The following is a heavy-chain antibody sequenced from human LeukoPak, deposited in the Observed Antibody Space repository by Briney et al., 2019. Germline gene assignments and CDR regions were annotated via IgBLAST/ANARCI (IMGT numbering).Heavy chain of an antibody. CDR3: ARGYYDILTGYYPFDY. CDR1: GFTFSTYS. Sequence: GGSLRLSCSASGFTFSTYSMNWVRQAPGKGLEWVSSISSSSRYIYYADSVKGRFTISRDNAKNTLYLQMNSLRAEDTAVYYCARGYYDILTGYYPFDYWGQGTLVTVSS. CDR2: ISSSSRYI. J-gene: IGHJ4*02. V-gene: IGHV3-21*01. D-gene: IGHD3-9*01.